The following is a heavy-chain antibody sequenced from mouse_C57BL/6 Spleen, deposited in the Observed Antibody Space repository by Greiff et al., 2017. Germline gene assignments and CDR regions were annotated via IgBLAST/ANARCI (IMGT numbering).Heavy chain of an antibody. Sequence: VQLQQSGAELAKPGASVKLSCTASGYTFTSYWMHWVKQRPGQGLEWIGYINPSSGYTKYNQKFKDKATLTADNSSSTAYMQLSSLTYEDSAVYYCANTAPATVMDYWGQGTSFTVSS. CDR2: INPSSGYT. V-gene: IGHV1-7*01. J-gene: IGHJ4*01. CDR1: GYTFTSYW. CDR3: ANTAPATVMDY. D-gene: IGHD3-1*01.